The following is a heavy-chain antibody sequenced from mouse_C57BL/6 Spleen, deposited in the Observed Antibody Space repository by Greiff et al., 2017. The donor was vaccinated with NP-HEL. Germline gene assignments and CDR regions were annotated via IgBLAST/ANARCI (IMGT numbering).Heavy chain of an antibody. CDR3: ARSVYYGNYAWFAY. J-gene: IGHJ3*01. D-gene: IGHD2-1*01. CDR1: GFNIKDYY. Sequence: VQLKESGAELVKPGASVKLSCTASGFNIKDYYMHWVKQRTEQGLEWIGRIDPEDGETKYAPKFPGKATITADTSSNTAYLQLSSLTSEDTAVYYCARSVYYGNYAWFAYWGQGTLVTVSA. CDR2: IDPEDGET. V-gene: IGHV14-2*01.